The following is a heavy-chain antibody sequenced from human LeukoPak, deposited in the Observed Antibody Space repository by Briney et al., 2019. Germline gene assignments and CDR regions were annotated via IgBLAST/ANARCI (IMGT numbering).Heavy chain of an antibody. CDR1: GFTFSSYA. Sequence: PGGSLRLSCAASGFTFSSYAMHWVRQAPGKGLEWVVVISYDGSNKYYADSVKGRFTISRDNSKNTLYLQMNSLRAEDTAVYYCAKGRYLRRPWFGELLESFDYWGQGTLVTVSS. CDR3: AKGRYLRRPWFGELLESFDY. J-gene: IGHJ4*02. D-gene: IGHD3-10*01. CDR2: ISYDGSNK. V-gene: IGHV3-30*04.